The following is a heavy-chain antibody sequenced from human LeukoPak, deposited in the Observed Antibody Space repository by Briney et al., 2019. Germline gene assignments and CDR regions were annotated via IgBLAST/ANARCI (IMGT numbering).Heavy chain of an antibody. Sequence: SETLSLTCTVSGGSISSYYWSWIRQPPGKGLEWIGYIYYSGSTNYNLSLKSRVTISVDTSKNQFSLKLSSVTAADTAVYYCARAGPRGATNYWGQGTLVTVSS. J-gene: IGHJ4*02. CDR1: GGSISSYY. CDR3: ARAGPRGATNY. D-gene: IGHD1-26*01. CDR2: IYYSGST. V-gene: IGHV4-59*01.